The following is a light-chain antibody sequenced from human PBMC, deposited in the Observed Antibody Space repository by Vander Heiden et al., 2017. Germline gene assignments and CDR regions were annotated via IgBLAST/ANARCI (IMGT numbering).Light chain of an antibody. Sequence: SCELAQPASVVVSAGQRARNTCSGDVLAKKYARWFQQKPGQAPVLVIYKDSERPSGIPERFSGSSSGTTVTLTISGAQVEDEADYHCYSAADNNRVFGGGTKLTGL. V-gene: IGLV3-27*01. CDR1: VLAKKY. CDR3: YSAADNNRV. J-gene: IGLJ2*01. CDR2: KDS.